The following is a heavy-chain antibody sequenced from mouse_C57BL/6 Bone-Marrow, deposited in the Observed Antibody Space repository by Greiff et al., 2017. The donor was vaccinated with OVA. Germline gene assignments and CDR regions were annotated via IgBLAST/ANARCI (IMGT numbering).Heavy chain of an antibody. Sequence: VQLQQSGAELVKPGASVKMSCKASGYTFTTYPIEWMKQNPGKSLEWIGNFHPYNDDTKYNEKFKGKATLTVEKSSRTVFLELSRLTSDDSAVYYCARPFYYYGSSYRDAMDYWGQGTSVTVSS. CDR3: ARPFYYYGSSYRDAMDY. D-gene: IGHD1-1*01. CDR2: FHPYNDDT. CDR1: GYTFTTYP. V-gene: IGHV1-47*01. J-gene: IGHJ4*01.